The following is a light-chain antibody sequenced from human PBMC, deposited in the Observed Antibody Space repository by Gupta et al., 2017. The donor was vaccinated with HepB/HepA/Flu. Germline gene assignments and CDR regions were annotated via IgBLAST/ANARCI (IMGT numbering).Light chain of an antibody. CDR3: SSYTSSITLV. CDR2: DIS. V-gene: IGLV2-14*03. J-gene: IGLJ1*01. CDR1: SSDVGGYNY. Sequence: ALTQPASVSASPGQSVIISCTGTSSDVGGYNYVSWHQQHPDKAPTLIIYDISNRPAGVSKRFSGSKAGNTASLTISGLQAEDEDDYYCSSYTSSITLVFGTGTKVTVL.